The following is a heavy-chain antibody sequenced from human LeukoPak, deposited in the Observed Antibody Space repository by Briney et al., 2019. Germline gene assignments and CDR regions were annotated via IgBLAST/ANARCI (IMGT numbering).Heavy chain of an antibody. D-gene: IGHD4-23*01. J-gene: IGHJ3*02. CDR3: ARDKYGGNSNAFDI. CDR2: IGTDGSGT. Sequence: GGSLRLSCAASGFTFTTYWMDWVRHVPGKGLLWVARIGTDGSGTAYADSVQGRFTISRDNAKNTLFLQMSGLRAEDTAVYYCARDKYGGNSNAFDIWGQGTLVSVPS. CDR1: GFTFTTYW. V-gene: IGHV3-74*01.